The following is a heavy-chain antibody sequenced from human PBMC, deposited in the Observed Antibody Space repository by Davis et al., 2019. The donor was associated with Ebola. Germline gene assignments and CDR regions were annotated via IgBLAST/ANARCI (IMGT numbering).Heavy chain of an antibody. J-gene: IGHJ3*02. D-gene: IGHD1-7*01. CDR2: IWYDGSVK. CDR3: ATRFSNSDGALDI. V-gene: IGHV3-33*03. Sequence: GESLKISYAGSGFTFSNSPMHWVRQAPGKGLEWVGLIWYDGSVKYYGDSVKGRFTISRDNSKDSVYLQMTSLRVEDTAVYYCATRFSNSDGALDIWGQGTLVTVSS. CDR1: GFTFSNSP.